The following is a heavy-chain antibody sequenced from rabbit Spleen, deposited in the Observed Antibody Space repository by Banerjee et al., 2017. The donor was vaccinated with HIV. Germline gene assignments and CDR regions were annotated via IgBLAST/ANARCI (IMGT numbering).Heavy chain of an antibody. J-gene: IGHJ4*01. CDR1: GFSFSDRDV. V-gene: IGHV1S45*01. CDR3: ARDLVAVIGWNFNL. D-gene: IGHD1-1*01. CDR2: INTATGKA. Sequence: QQQLVESGGGLVQPEGSLTLTCKASGFSFSDRDVMCWVRQAPGKGLQWIACINTATGKAVYASWVNGRFTISKTSSTTVTLQMTSLTAADTATYFCARDLVAVIGWNFNLWGQGTLVTVS.